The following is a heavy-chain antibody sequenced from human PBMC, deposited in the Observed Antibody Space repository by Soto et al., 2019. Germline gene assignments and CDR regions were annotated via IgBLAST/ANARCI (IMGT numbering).Heavy chain of an antibody. D-gene: IGHD1-26*01. V-gene: IGHV3-21*01. J-gene: IGHJ4*02. CDR2: ISSSSSYI. CDR1: GFTFSSYS. CDR3: ARDEWELPNDY. Sequence: EVQLVESGGGLVKPGGSLRLSCAASGFTFSSYSMNWVRQAPGKGLEWVSSISSSSSYIYYADSVKDRFTISRDNAKNSLYLQMNSLRAEDTAVYYCARDEWELPNDYWGQGTLVTVSS.